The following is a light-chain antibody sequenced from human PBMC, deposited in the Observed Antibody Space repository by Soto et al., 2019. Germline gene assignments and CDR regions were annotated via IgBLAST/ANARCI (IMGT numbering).Light chain of an antibody. CDR2: SND. Sequence: QSVLTQPPSASGTPGQRVTISCSGSSSNIETNYVYWYQQLPGTAPKLIYSNDQRPSGVPDRFSGSKSGTSASLAISGLRSEDEADYHCAAWDDSLSGSYVIFGGGTKLTVL. J-gene: IGLJ2*01. CDR1: SSNIETNY. V-gene: IGLV1-47*02. CDR3: AAWDDSLSGSYVI.